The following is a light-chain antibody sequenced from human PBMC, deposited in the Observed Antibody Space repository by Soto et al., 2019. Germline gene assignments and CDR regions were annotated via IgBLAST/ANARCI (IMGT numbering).Light chain of an antibody. Sequence: EIVLTQSPGTLSLSPGERATLSCRASQSVSSSYLAWYQQKPGQAPRLLIYGASSRATGIPDRFSGSGSGTDVTLTITRLEPEDFAVYYCQQYGSSPGTFGQGTKVDIQ. CDR3: QQYGSSPGT. CDR2: GAS. CDR1: QSVSSSY. V-gene: IGKV3-20*01. J-gene: IGKJ1*01.